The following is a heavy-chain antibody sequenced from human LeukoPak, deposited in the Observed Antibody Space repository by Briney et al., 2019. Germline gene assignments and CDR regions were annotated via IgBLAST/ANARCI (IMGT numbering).Heavy chain of an antibody. V-gene: IGHV3-23*01. CDR3: AKENYYDSSGYPGADH. CDR1: GFTFSSYA. CDR2: IRGSGGST. J-gene: IGHJ4*02. D-gene: IGHD3-22*01. Sequence: GGSLRLSCAASGFTFSSYAMSWVRQAPGKGLEWVSGIRGSGGSTNYADSVKGRFTISRDNSKKTLYLQMNSLRAEDTAVYYCAKENYYDSSGYPGADHWGQGTRVSVSS.